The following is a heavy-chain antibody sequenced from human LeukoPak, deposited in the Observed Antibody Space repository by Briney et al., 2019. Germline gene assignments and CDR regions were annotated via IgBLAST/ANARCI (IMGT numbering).Heavy chain of an antibody. V-gene: IGHV3-30*18. Sequence: GGSLRLSCAASGFTFTSYGMHWVRQAPGKGLEWVAVISYDGNNKYYADSVKGRFTISRDNSKNTLYLQMDNLRAEDTAVYYCAKYQRQWLPKGGFDYWGQGTLVTVSA. D-gene: IGHD6-19*01. CDR1: GFTFTSYG. J-gene: IGHJ4*02. CDR2: ISYDGNNK. CDR3: AKYQRQWLPKGGFDY.